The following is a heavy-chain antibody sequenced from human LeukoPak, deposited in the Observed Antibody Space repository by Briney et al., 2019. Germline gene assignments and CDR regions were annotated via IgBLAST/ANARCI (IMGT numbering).Heavy chain of an antibody. Sequence: SSQTLSLTCTVAGGSISTYYWSWIRQPPGQGLQWNGSIDYSGSTNYNPSLKSRVTISVDMSKNQFSLRLSSVTAANTAMYFCARDAYYRGFFEYWGQGTLVTVSS. CDR3: ARDAYYRGFFEY. J-gene: IGHJ4*02. D-gene: IGHD2-21*01. V-gene: IGHV4-59*01. CDR2: IDYSGST. CDR1: GGSISTYY.